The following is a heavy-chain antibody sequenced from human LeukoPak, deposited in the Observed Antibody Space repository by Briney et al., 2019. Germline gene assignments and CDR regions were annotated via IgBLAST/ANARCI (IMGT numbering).Heavy chain of an antibody. CDR1: GGTFSSYA. CDR2: IIPIFGTA. J-gene: IGHJ4*02. Sequence: SVKVSXKASGGTFSSYAISWVRQAPGQGLEWMGGIIPIFGTANYAQKFQGRVTITADESTSTAYMELSSLRSEDTAVYYCARARKRGNYSSSWYIDYWGQGTLVTVSS. CDR3: ARARKRGNYSSSWYIDY. D-gene: IGHD6-13*01. V-gene: IGHV1-69*13.